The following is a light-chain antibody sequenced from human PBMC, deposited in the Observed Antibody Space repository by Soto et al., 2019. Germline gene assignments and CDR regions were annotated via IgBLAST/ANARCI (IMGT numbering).Light chain of an antibody. CDR1: QSVNSN. Sequence: EIVMTQSPATLSVSPRERATLSCRASQSVNSNLAWYQQKPGQAPRLLIYGASTRATGIPARFSGSGSGTEFTLTISSLQSEDFAVYYCQQYNNWPLTFGRGTRVEIK. V-gene: IGKV3-15*01. CDR2: GAS. J-gene: IGKJ4*01. CDR3: QQYNNWPLT.